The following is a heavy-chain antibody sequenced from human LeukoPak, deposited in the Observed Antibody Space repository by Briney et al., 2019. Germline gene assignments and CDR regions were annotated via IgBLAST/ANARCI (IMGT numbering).Heavy chain of an antibody. Sequence: GASVKVSCKASGYTFTGYFMHWVRQAPGQGLEWMGWLNPNSGGTNYAQKFQGRVTVTRDTSISTAYMELSRLRSEDTAVYYCARAYGNYWYFDLWGRGTLVTVSS. J-gene: IGHJ2*01. CDR1: GYTFTGYF. CDR2: LNPNSGGT. D-gene: IGHD4-17*01. CDR3: ARAYGNYWYFDL. V-gene: IGHV1-2*02.